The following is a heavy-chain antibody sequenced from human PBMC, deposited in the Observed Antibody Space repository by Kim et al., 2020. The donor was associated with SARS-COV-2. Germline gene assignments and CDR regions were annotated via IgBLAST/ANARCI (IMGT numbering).Heavy chain of an antibody. D-gene: IGHD3-22*01. Sequence: VKGRFTISRDNSKNTLYLQMNSLRAEDTAVYYCAKVPYDSSGYYYYAFDYGGQGTLVTVSS. J-gene: IGHJ4*02. CDR3: AKVPYDSSGYYYYAFDY. V-gene: IGHV3-23*01.